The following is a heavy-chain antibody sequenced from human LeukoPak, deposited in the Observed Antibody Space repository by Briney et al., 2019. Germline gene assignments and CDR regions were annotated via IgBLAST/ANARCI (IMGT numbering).Heavy chain of an antibody. V-gene: IGHV4-30-4*08. Sequence: SETLSLXCTVSGGSFSSGDYYWSWIRQPPGKGLEWIGYIYYSGITKYNPSLKSRVSISEDTSKNQFSLKLTSVTAADTAVYYCAREARGLGYYDSSGYRAFDIWGQGTMVTVSS. CDR1: GGSFSSGDYY. J-gene: IGHJ3*02. D-gene: IGHD3-22*01. CDR2: IYYSGIT. CDR3: AREARGLGYYDSSGYRAFDI.